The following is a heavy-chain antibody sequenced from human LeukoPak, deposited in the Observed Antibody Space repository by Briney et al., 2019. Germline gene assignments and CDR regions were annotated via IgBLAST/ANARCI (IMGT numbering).Heavy chain of an antibody. CDR3: ARGLFRWSRYYYYMDV. Sequence: SVKVSCKASGGTFSSYAISWVRQAPGQGLEWMGGIIPIFGTANYAQKFQGRVTITTDESTSTAYMELGSLRSEDPAVDYCARGLFRWSRYYYYMDVWGKGTTVTVS. CDR1: GGTFSSYA. CDR2: IIPIFGTA. J-gene: IGHJ6*03. V-gene: IGHV1-69*05.